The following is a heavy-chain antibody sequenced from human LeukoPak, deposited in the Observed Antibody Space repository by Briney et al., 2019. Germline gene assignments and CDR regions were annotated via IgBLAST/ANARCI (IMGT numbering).Heavy chain of an antibody. V-gene: IGHV3-7*01. Sequence: PGGSLRLSCAASAFTFSNYWMTWVRQAPGKGLEWVANIKQDGSEKYYVDSVKGRFTISRDNAKNSLYLQMNSLRAEDTAVYYCARGASWGQGTLVTVSS. CDR2: IKQDGSEK. CDR1: AFTFSNYW. J-gene: IGHJ4*02. CDR3: ARGAS.